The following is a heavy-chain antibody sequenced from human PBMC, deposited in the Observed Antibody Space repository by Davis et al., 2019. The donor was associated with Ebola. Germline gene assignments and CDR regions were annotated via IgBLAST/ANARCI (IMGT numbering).Heavy chain of an antibody. V-gene: IGHV3-48*02. CDR1: GFTFSNSW. CDR3: AREPCDY. Sequence: GESLKISCAASGFTFSNSWMSWVRQAPGKGLEWVSYISSSSSTIYYADSVKGRFTISRDNAKNSLYLQMNSLRDEDTAVYYCAREPCDYWGQGTLVTVSS. J-gene: IGHJ4*02. CDR2: ISSSSSTI.